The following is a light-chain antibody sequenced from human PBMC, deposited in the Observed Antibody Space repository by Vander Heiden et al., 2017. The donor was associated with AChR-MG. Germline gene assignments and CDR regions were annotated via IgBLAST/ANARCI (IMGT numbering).Light chain of an antibody. V-gene: IGKV1-39*01. CDR3: QQSDSSPMYT. Sequence: DIQMTQSPSSLSASVGDRVTITCRASQSISTYLNWYQQKPGKAPNLLIYAASSLQSGVPSRFSGSGYGTDFTLTISSLQPEDFAPYYCQQSDSSPMYTFGQGTKLDIK. CDR2: AAS. J-gene: IGKJ2*01. CDR1: QSISTY.